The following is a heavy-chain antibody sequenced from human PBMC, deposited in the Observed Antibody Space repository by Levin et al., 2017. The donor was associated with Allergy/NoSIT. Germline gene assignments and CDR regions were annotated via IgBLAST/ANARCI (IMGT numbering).Heavy chain of an antibody. Sequence: HGESLKISCATSGFTFDRYAMIWVRQAPGKGLECVSAISESGDRTYYADSVKGRFTISRDTSKNTLYLQMNSLRAEDTAIYYCAKDISRGYSGYGGDYWGQGTLVTVSS. CDR3: AKDISRGYSGYGGDY. J-gene: IGHJ4*02. D-gene: IGHD5-12*01. V-gene: IGHV3-23*01. CDR1: GFTFDRYA. CDR2: ISESGDRT.